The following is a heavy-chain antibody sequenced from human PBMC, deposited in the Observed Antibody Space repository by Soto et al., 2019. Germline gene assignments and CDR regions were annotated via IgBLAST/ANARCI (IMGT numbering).Heavy chain of an antibody. CDR2: IIPIFGTA. Sequence: QVQLVQSGAEVKKPGSSVKVSCKASGGTFSSYAISWVRQAPGQGLEWMGGIIPIFGTANYAQKFQGRVTITADESTSTAYMELSRLRSEDTAVYYCARTPLGSSWSPGSYYFDYWGQGTLVTVSS. V-gene: IGHV1-69*01. D-gene: IGHD6-13*01. CDR1: GGTFSSYA. CDR3: ARTPLGSSWSPGSYYFDY. J-gene: IGHJ4*02.